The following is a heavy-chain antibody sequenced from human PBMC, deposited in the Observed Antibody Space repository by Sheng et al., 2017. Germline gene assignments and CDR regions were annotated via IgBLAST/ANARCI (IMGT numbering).Heavy chain of an antibody. CDR3: TTGRYFDY. V-gene: IGHV3-53*01. CDR1: GFTVSSNH. CDR2: IFSGGST. Sequence: GGGLIQPGGSLRLSCAASGFTVSSNHMSWVRQAPGKGLEWIPVIFSGGSTYYADSVKGRFTISRDNSKNTLYLQMNSLRAEDTAVYFCTTGRYFDYWGQGTLVTVSS. J-gene: IGHJ4*02.